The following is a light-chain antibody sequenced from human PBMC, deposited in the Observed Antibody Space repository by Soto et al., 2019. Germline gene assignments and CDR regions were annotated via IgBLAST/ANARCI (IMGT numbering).Light chain of an antibody. Sequence: EIVLTQSPGTLSLSPGERATLSCRASQSVSSYLAWYQQKPGQAPRLLMYDASTRATGIPARFSGSGSGTGFTLTISSLEPEDSAVYYCQQRSNWPSITFGQGTRLEIK. J-gene: IGKJ5*01. CDR1: QSVSSY. CDR2: DAS. V-gene: IGKV3-11*01. CDR3: QQRSNWPSIT.